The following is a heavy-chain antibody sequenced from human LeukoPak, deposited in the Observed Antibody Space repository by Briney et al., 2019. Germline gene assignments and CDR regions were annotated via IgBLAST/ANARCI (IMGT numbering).Heavy chain of an antibody. D-gene: IGHD5-12*01. Sequence: RSGGSLRLSCAASGFTFSNYWMSWVRQAPGKGLEWVANIRQDGSEKYYVDSVKGRFTISRDNAKNSLYLQMSSLRAEDTAVYYCARGGIHSGWPAPFDYWGQGTLVTVSS. V-gene: IGHV3-7*01. J-gene: IGHJ4*02. CDR3: ARGGIHSGWPAPFDY. CDR1: GFTFSNYW. CDR2: IRQDGSEK.